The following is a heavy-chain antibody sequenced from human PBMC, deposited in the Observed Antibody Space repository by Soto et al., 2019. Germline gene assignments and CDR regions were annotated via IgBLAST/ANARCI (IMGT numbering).Heavy chain of an antibody. CDR2: IYSGGST. D-gene: IGHD3-22*01. V-gene: IGHV3-53*01. Sequence: GGSLRLSCAASGFTVSSNYMSWVRQAPGKGLEWVSVIYSGGSTYYADSVKGRFTISRDNSKNTLYLQMNSLRAEDTAVYYCTRGSGDSSGRDGMDVWGQGTTVTVSS. J-gene: IGHJ6*02. CDR3: TRGSGDSSGRDGMDV. CDR1: GFTVSSNY.